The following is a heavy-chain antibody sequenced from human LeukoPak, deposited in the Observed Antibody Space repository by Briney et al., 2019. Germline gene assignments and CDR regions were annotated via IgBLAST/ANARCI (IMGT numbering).Heavy chain of an antibody. CDR1: GGSISSYY. Sequence: SETLSLTCTVSGGSISSYYWSWIRQPPGKGLEWIGYIYYSGSTNYNPSLKSRVTISVDTSKNQFSLKLSSVTAADTAVYYCARAIYSGYDAFDIWGQGPIVPVSS. V-gene: IGHV4-59*01. J-gene: IGHJ3*02. D-gene: IGHD5-12*01. CDR3: ARAIYSGYDAFDI. CDR2: IYYSGST.